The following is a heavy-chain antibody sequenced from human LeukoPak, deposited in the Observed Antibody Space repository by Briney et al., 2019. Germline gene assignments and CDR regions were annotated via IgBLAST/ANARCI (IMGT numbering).Heavy chain of an antibody. V-gene: IGHV3-48*04. CDR3: AREASLG. J-gene: IGHJ3*01. CDR1: GFDFSASS. CDR2: IRASSSLI. Sequence: GGSLRLSCVASGFDFSASSFNYIRQAPGKGLEWVSYIRASSSLISYADSVRGRFTISRDDAKKSVFLQMHSLRADDTAVYYCAREASLGWGQGTVVTVSS.